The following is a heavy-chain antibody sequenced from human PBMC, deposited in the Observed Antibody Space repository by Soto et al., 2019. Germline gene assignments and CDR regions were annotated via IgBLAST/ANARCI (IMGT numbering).Heavy chain of an antibody. V-gene: IGHV3-53*01. CDR2: IYRGRAT. Sequence: GGSLRLSCAVSGFSVRNTYMSWVRQAPGKGLEWISVIYRGRATYYADSVRGRFTISRDNSKNTLYLQMNSLRAEDTAVYYCAKNPRITIFGVVIKGVDVWGQGTTVTVSS. CDR1: GFSVRNTY. CDR3: AKNPRITIFGVVIKGVDV. J-gene: IGHJ6*02. D-gene: IGHD3-3*01.